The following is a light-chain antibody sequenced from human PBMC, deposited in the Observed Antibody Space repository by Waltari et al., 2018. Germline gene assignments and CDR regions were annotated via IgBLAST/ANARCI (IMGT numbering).Light chain of an antibody. V-gene: IGLV1-40*01. CDR3: QSYDISLSVV. J-gene: IGLJ3*02. CDR2: GSS. CDR1: GSNIGAGYD. Sequence: QSVLTQPPSVSGAPGQRVTISCTGSGSNIGAGYDVHWYQQLPREAPKPLIYGSSSRPLGVPDRFFGSPLGTSASLAITGLQAEDEADYYCQSYDISLSVVFGGGTKLTVL.